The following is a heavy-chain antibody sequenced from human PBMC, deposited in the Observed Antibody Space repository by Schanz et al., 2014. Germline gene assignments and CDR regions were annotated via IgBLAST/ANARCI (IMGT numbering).Heavy chain of an antibody. D-gene: IGHD3-10*01. J-gene: IGHJ4*02. CDR3: AKYRGYYRVSGSYRELEY. Sequence: VQLVESGGGVVQPGRSLRLSCAASGFTFSTHAMHWVRQAPGKGLEWVALVSSDGNNDYYTDSVKGRFTISRDNSKNTLYLQMDSLRAEDTAVYYCAKYRGYYRVSGSYRELEYWGQGTLVTVSS. CDR1: GFTFSTHA. CDR2: VSSDGNND. V-gene: IGHV3-30*18.